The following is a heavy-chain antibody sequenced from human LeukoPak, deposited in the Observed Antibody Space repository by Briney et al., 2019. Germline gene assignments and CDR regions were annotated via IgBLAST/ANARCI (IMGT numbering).Heavy chain of an antibody. J-gene: IGHJ4*02. V-gene: IGHV3-23*01. CDR1: GFTFSSYA. CDR2: ISGSGGST. D-gene: IGHD3-22*01. Sequence: GGSLRLSCAASGFTFSSYAMSWVRQAPGKGLEWVSAISGSGGSTYYADFVKGRFTISRDNSKNTLYLQMNSLRAEDTAVYYCAKSQKYYYDSSGLDYWGQGTLVTVSS. CDR3: AKSQKYYYDSSGLDY.